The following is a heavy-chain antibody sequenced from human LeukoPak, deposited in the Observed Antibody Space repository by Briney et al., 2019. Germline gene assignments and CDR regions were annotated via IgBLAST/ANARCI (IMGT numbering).Heavy chain of an antibody. CDR1: GYTFTSYG. Sequence: GASVKVSCKASGYTFTSYGISWVRQAPGQGLEWMGWISAYNGNTNYAQNLQGRVTMTTDTSTSTAYMELRSLRSDDTAVYYCARAYEDSSSWFFDYWGQGTLVTVSS. CDR2: ISAYNGNT. D-gene: IGHD6-13*01. V-gene: IGHV1-18*01. J-gene: IGHJ4*02. CDR3: ARAYEDSSSWFFDY.